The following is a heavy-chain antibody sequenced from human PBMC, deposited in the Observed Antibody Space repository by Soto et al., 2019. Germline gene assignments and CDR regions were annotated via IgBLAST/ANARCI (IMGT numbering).Heavy chain of an antibody. D-gene: IGHD3-22*01. CDR3: ARDFDSSGYYYRGNDY. Sequence: ASVKVSCKASGYTFTSYGISWVRQAPGQGLEWMGWISAYNGYTNYAQKLQGRVTMTTDTSTSTAYMELGSLRSDDTAVYYCARDFDSSGYYYRGNDYWGQGTLVTVSS. J-gene: IGHJ4*02. CDR1: GYTFTSYG. V-gene: IGHV1-18*01. CDR2: ISAYNGYT.